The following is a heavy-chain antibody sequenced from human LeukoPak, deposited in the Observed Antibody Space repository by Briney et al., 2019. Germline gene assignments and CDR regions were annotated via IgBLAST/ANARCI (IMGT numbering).Heavy chain of an antibody. CDR2: IYYSGST. CDR3: ARHGEYSNGWPNAYNWFDP. D-gene: IGHD5-18*01. Sequence: SETLSLTCTVSGGSISSRTYYWGWVRQPPGKGLEWIGTIYYSGSTYYNPSLTGRVTISVDTSKNQFSLKLRSVTAADTAVYYCARHGEYSNGWPNAYNWFDPWGQGTLVTVAS. V-gene: IGHV4-39*01. J-gene: IGHJ5*02. CDR1: GGSISSRTYY.